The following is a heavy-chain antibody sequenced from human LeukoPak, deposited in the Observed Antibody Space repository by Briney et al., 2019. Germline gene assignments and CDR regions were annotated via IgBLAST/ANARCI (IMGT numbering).Heavy chain of an antibody. Sequence: GGSLRLSCAASKFTFSTYWMHWVRQAPGKGLVWVSRIISDGSTTSYADSVKGRFTISRDNAKNTLYLQMNSLRAEDTAVYYCAREDVDIAVAASGALDIWGQGTMVTVSS. V-gene: IGHV3-74*01. CDR3: AREDVDIAVAASGALDI. CDR2: IISDGSTT. CDR1: KFTFSTYW. D-gene: IGHD6-19*01. J-gene: IGHJ3*02.